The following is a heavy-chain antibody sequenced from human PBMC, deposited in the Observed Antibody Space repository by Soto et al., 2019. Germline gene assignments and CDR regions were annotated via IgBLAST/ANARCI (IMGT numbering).Heavy chain of an antibody. CDR1: GGSVTSTHFF. CDR2: LRYSGST. J-gene: IGHJ4*02. Sequence: ETLSLTCTVSGGSVTSTHFFWSWIRQTPGEGLEWIASLRYSGSTSHNPSLKSRVTISVDTSKNQFSLHLNSVAAADTAVYFCAASDGYWEDSWGQGTMVTVYS. CDR3: AASDGYWEDS. D-gene: IGHD3-22*01. V-gene: IGHV4-61*01.